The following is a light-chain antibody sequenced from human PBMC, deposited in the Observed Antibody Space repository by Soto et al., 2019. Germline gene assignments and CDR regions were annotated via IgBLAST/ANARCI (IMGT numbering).Light chain of an antibody. J-gene: IGKJ1*01. V-gene: IGKV1-39*01. Sequence: DIPMPQSPSSLSASVGDRVTITCRASQSISSYLNWYQQKPGKAPKFLIYAASSLQTGVPSRFSGSGSGTDFSLTISSLQPEDFATYYCQQSYSTPPWTFGQGTKVDI. CDR3: QQSYSTPPWT. CDR2: AAS. CDR1: QSISSY.